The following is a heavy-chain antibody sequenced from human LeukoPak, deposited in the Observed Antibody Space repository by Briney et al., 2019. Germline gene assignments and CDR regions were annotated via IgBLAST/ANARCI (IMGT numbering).Heavy chain of an antibody. D-gene: IGHD2-8*01. CDR2: IYYSGST. V-gene: IGHV4-59*01. J-gene: IGHJ5*02. Sequence: SETLSLTCTVSGGSISIYYWSWIRQPPGKGLEWIGYIYYSGSTNYNPSLKSRVTISVDTSKNQFSLKLSSVTAADTAVYYCARLDPYCTNGVCSNWFDPWGQGTLVTVSS. CDR1: GGSISIYY. CDR3: ARLDPYCTNGVCSNWFDP.